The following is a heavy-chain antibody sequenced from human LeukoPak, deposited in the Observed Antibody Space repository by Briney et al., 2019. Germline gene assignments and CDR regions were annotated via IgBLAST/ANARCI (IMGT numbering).Heavy chain of an antibody. Sequence: PGGSLRLSCAASGFTFSSYSMNWVRQAPGKGLEWVSSISSSSSYIYYADSVKGRFTISRDNAKNSLYLQMNSLRAEDTAVYYCARGGGGQTRYDAFDIWGQGTMVTVSS. CDR3: ARGGGGQTRYDAFDI. V-gene: IGHV3-21*01. J-gene: IGHJ3*02. D-gene: IGHD3-16*02. CDR2: ISSSSSYI. CDR1: GFTFSSYS.